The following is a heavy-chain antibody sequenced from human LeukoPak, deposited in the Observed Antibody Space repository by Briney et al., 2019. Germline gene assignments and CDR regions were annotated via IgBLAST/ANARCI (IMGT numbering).Heavy chain of an antibody. Sequence: GASVKVSCKASGYTLSSFDINWVRQATGQGLEWMGWMDPSSGNTGYSQKFQGRVTMTRNTSINTAYMELSSLRSDDTAVYYCARGRYSSSWPFGYWGQGTLVTVSS. CDR2: MDPSSGNT. CDR3: ARGRYSSSWPFGY. D-gene: IGHD6-13*01. CDR1: GYTLSSFD. J-gene: IGHJ4*02. V-gene: IGHV1-8*01.